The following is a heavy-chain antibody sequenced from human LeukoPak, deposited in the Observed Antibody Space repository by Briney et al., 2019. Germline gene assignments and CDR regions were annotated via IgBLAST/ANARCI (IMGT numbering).Heavy chain of an antibody. D-gene: IGHD3-3*02. CDR1: GGSISSGSYY. CDR3: AIHSGSLGPLAFDY. Sequence: SQTLSLTCTVSGGSISSGSYYWTWIRQPAGKGLEWIGRVYTSGSANYNPSLKSRVTISIDTSKNQFSLKLSSVTAADTAVYYCAIHSGSLGPLAFDYWGQGTLVTVSS. J-gene: IGHJ4*02. V-gene: IGHV4-61*02. CDR2: VYTSGSA.